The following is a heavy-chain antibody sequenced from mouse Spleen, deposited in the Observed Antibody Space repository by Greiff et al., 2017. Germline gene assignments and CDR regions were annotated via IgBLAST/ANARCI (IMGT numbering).Heavy chain of an antibody. Sequence: VQLQQSGAELVRPGASVTLSCKASGYTFTDYEMHWVKQTPVHGLEWIGAIDPETGGTAYNQKFKGKAILTADKSSSTAYMELRSLTSEDSAVYYCTRGSNHWYFDVWGAGTTVTVSS. J-gene: IGHJ1*01. V-gene: IGHV1-15*01. CDR2: IDPETGGT. D-gene: IGHD2-5*01. CDR3: TRGSNHWYFDV. CDR1: GYTFTDYE.